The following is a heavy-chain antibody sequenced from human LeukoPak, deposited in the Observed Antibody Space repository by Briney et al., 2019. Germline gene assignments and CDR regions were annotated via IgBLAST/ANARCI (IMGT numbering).Heavy chain of an antibody. Sequence: SQTLSLTCAISGDRVSSNSVTWNWIRQSPSSGLEWLGRTYYGSTCYNDSLGAVSGRITVNPDTSNNQFTLHLHSVTTEETAVYCCARRLTQYDCFDPWGQGILVTVSS. D-gene: IGHD2-2*01. CDR2: TYYGSTCYN. CDR1: GDRVSSNSVT. J-gene: IGHJ5*02. CDR3: ARRLTQYDCFDP. V-gene: IGHV6-1*01.